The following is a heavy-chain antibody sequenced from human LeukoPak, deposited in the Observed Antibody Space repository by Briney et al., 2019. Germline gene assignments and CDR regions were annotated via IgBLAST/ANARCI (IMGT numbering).Heavy chain of an antibody. CDR1: GGSISSGSYH. J-gene: IGHJ6*03. Sequence: PSETLSLTCTVSGGSISSGSYHWSWIRQPAGKGLEWIGRIYTSGSTNYNPSLKSRVTISVDTSKNQFSLKLSSVTAADTAVYYCARAAAMAYYYYYMDVWGKGTTVTVSS. CDR2: IYTSGST. D-gene: IGHD5-18*01. V-gene: IGHV4-61*02. CDR3: ARAAAMAYYYYYMDV.